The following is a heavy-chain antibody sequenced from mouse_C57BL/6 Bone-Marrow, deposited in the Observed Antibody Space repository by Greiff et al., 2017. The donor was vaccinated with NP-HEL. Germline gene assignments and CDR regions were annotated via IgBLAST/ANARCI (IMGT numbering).Heavy chain of an antibody. V-gene: IGHV14-4*01. D-gene: IGHD1-1*01. CDR3: TTCYYGSRGY. J-gene: IGHJ2*01. CDR2: IDPENGDT. CDR1: GFNIKDDY. Sequence: EVQLQESGAELVRPGASVKLSRTASGFNIKDDYMHWVKQRPEQGLEWIGWIDPENGDTEYASKFQGKATITADTSSNTAYLQLSSLTSEDTAVYYCTTCYYGSRGYWGQGTTLTVSS.